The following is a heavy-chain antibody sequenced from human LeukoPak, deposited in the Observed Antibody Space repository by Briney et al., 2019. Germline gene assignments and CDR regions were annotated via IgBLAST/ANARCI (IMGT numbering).Heavy chain of an antibody. Sequence: GGSLRLSCAASGFTFSDYYMSWVRQAPGKGLGWVSYISSSSSYTNYADSVKGRFTISRDNAKNSLYLQMNSLRAEDTAVYYCASGITMVRGVITDYWGQGTLVTVSS. V-gene: IGHV3-11*06. CDR2: ISSSSSYT. D-gene: IGHD3-10*01. CDR3: ASGITMVRGVITDY. CDR1: GFTFSDYY. J-gene: IGHJ4*02.